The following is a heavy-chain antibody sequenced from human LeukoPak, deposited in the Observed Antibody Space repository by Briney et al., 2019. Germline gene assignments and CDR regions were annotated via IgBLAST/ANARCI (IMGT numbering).Heavy chain of an antibody. J-gene: IGHJ3*02. D-gene: IGHD3-16*01. Sequence: PGGSVRLSCAASGFTFSSYAMSWVRQAPGKGLEWVSSISASGGSTYYADSVKGRFTISRDNSRTTLYLQMNSLRAEDTALYYCAKTYSSGGVALNDAFDIWGQGTMVTVSS. CDR2: ISASGGST. V-gene: IGHV3-23*01. CDR3: AKTYSSGGVALNDAFDI. CDR1: GFTFSSYA.